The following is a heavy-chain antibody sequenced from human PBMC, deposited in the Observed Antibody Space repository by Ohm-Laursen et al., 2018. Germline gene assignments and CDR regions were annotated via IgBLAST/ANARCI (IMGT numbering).Heavy chain of an antibody. J-gene: IGHJ4*02. CDR2: IYYSGST. Sequence: TLSLTCTVSGGSISSGGYYWSWLRPHPGQGLEWIGYIYYSGSTYYNPSLKSRVTISVDTSKNQFSLKLSSVTAADTAVYYCARGWGYSSETFDYWGQGTLVTVSS. CDR1: GGSISSGGYY. D-gene: IGHD3-22*01. CDR3: ARGWGYSSETFDY. V-gene: IGHV4-31*03.